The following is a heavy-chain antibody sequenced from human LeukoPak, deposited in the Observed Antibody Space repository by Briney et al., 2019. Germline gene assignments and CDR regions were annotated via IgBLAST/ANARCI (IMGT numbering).Heavy chain of an antibody. J-gene: IGHJ6*02. CDR3: ARHRKQWLGAYYYYGMDV. CDR2: IYPGDSDT. D-gene: IGHD6-19*01. Sequence: GESLQISCKGSGYSFTSYWIGWVRQMPGKGLEWMGIIYPGDSDTRYSPSFQGQVTISADKSISAAYLQWSSLKASDTAMYYCARHRKQWLGAYYYYGMDVWGQGTTVTVSS. V-gene: IGHV5-51*01. CDR1: GYSFTSYW.